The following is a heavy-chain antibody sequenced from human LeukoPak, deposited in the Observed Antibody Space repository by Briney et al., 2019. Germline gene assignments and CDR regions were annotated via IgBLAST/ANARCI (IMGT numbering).Heavy chain of an antibody. D-gene: IGHD4-17*01. CDR3: AREGYGDYHI. J-gene: IGHJ3*02. CDR2: INQDGSEK. V-gene: IGHV3-7*01. CDR1: GLPFSNHW. Sequence: PGGSLRLSCAVSGLPFSNHWMTWVRQAPGKGLERVASINQDGSEKYYVDSVKGRFSISRDNAKSSLYLQMNSLRVEDTAMYFCAREGYGDYHIWGQGTIVTVSS.